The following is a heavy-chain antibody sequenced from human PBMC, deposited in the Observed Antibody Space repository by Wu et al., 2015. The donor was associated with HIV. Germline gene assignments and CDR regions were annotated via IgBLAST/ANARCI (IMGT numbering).Heavy chain of an antibody. Sequence: QVQLVQSEPEVKKPGASVKVSCKASGYSFTNFYLHWVRQAPGQGLEWMGILNPRGGATTYAQKFLDRVTMTSDTSTSTVYMDLSRLRSDDTAVYYCASDLVVVVAATRFDYVGPRGNVGHRLL. CDR3: ASDLVVVVAATRFDY. V-gene: IGHV1-46*01. CDR1: GYSFTNFY. J-gene: IGHJ4*01. CDR2: LNPRGGAT. D-gene: IGHD2-15*01.